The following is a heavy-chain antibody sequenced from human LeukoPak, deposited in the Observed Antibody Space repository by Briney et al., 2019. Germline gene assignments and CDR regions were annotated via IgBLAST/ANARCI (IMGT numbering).Heavy chain of an antibody. D-gene: IGHD2-15*01. J-gene: IGHJ6*02. CDR1: GYTFTSYA. CDR3: ARGLGYCSGGSCYALYYYYGMDV. CDR2: INAGNGNT. Sequence: ASVKVSCKASGYTFTSYAMHWVRQAPGQRLEWMGWINAGNGNTKYSQKLQGRVTITRDTSANTAYMELSSLRSEDTAVYYCARGLGYCSGGSCYALYYYYGMDVWGQGTTVTVSS. V-gene: IGHV1-3*01.